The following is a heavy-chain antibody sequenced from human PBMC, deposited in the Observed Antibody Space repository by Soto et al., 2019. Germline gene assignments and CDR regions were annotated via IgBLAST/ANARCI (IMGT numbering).Heavy chain of an antibody. D-gene: IGHD2-15*01. CDR1: GYSFTSYW. Sequence: PGESLKISCKGSGYSFTSYWIGWVRQMPGKGLEWMGIIYPGDSDTRYSPSFQGQVTISADKSISTAYLQWSSLKASDTAMYYCARGPTEYCSGGSCYRDGAFDIWGQGTMVTVSS. CDR2: IYPGDSDT. CDR3: ARGPTEYCSGGSCYRDGAFDI. V-gene: IGHV5-51*01. J-gene: IGHJ3*02.